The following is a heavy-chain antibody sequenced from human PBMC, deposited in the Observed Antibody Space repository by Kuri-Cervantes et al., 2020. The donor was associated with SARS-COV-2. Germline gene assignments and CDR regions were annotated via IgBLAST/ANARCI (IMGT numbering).Heavy chain of an antibody. CDR1: GGSTSSQSYY. CDR2: VYYSGST. J-gene: IGHJ4*02. V-gene: IGHV4-39*01. Sequence: SETLSLTCTVSGGSTSSQSYYWGWIRQPPGKGLEWIGSVYYSGSTYYNPSLKSRVTISVDTSKNQFSLKLNSVTAAGTAVYYCARHPHAVAGPIDYWGQGTLVTVSS. CDR3: ARHPHAVAGPIDY. D-gene: IGHD6-19*01.